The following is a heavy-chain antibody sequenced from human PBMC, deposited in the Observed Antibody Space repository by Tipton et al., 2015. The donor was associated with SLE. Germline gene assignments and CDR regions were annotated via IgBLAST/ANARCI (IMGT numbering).Heavy chain of an antibody. CDR1: AGSISSYY. Sequence: TLSLTCTVSAGSISSYYWSWIRQPPGKGLEWIGDIYYSGSTNYNPSLKSRVTISIDTSKNHFSLKVNSVTAADTAVYYCAGAAPGVQGVNDAFDIWGQGTMVTVSS. J-gene: IGHJ3*02. D-gene: IGHD3-10*01. CDR3: AGAAPGVQGVNDAFDI. CDR2: IYYSGST. V-gene: IGHV4-59*01.